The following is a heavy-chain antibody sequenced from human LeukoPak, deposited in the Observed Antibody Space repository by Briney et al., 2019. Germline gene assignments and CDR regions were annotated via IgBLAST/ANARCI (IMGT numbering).Heavy chain of an antibody. CDR3: TAQSPEVRDTLATLYH. V-gene: IGHV3-15*01. CDR1: GYSFCNVT. CDR2: TKTKTNGGTT. Sequence: GGSLRLSCVASGYSFCNVTMSWVRQSPGKGLEWIGHTKTKTNGGTTDYAAPVKGRFTISRDDSKDTLYLQMNSRNTEVSTLPSDTAQSPEVRDTLATLYHWGQGTLVTVSS. J-gene: IGHJ4*02. D-gene: IGHD1-26*01.